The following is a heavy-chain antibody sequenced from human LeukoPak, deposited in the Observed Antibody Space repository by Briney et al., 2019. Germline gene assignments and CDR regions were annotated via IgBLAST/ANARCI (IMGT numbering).Heavy chain of an antibody. J-gene: IGHJ5*02. CDR3: ARQYSSSWYRGAFDP. Sequence: GGSLRLSCAASGFTFSSYWMTWVRQAPGKGLEWVANINQDGSEKYHVDSVKGRFTISRDNAKNSLYLQMNSLRAEDTAVYYCARQYSSSWYRGAFDPWGQGTLVTVSS. V-gene: IGHV3-7*01. CDR1: GFTFSSYW. CDR2: INQDGSEK. D-gene: IGHD6-13*01.